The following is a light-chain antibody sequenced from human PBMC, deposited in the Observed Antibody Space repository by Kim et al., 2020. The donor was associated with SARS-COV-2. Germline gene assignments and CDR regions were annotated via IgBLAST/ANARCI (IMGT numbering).Light chain of an antibody. J-gene: IGLJ1*01. CDR2: KDS. Sequence: PGQTARITCSGDALPKQYAYWYQQKPGQAPVLVIYKDSERPSGIPERCSGSSSGTTVTLTISGVQAEDEADYYCQSADSSGTPYVFGTGTKVTVL. CDR1: ALPKQY. CDR3: QSADSSGTPYV. V-gene: IGLV3-25*03.